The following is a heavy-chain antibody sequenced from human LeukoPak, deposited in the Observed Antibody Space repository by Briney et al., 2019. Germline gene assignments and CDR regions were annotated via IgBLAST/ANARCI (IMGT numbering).Heavy chain of an antibody. CDR3: ARYTDSSGSYGY. J-gene: IGHJ4*02. V-gene: IGHV4-30-2*01. CDR1: GGSISSGGYS. D-gene: IGHD3-22*01. Sequence: SQTLSLTCAVSGGSISSGGYSWSWIRQPPGKGLEWIGYIYHSGSTYYNPSLKSRVTISVDRSKNQFSLELSSVTAADTAVYYCARYTDSSGSYGYWGQGTLVTVSS. CDR2: IYHSGST.